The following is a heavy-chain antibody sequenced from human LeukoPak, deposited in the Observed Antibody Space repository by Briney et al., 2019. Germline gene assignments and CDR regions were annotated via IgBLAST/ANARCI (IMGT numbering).Heavy chain of an antibody. Sequence: SETLSLTCTVSGYSISSGYYWGWIQQPPGKGLEWIGSIYHSGSTYYNPSLKSRVTISVDTSKNQFSLKLSSVTAADTAVYYCARDFEASIAAAGPFDPWGQGTLVTVSS. CDR2: IYHSGST. J-gene: IGHJ5*02. CDR3: ARDFEASIAAAGPFDP. D-gene: IGHD6-13*01. V-gene: IGHV4-38-2*02. CDR1: GYSISSGYY.